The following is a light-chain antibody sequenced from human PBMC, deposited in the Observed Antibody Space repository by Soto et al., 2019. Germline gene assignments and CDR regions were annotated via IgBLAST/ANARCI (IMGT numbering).Light chain of an antibody. CDR3: QQYYSTPWT. CDR1: QSVLYSSNNKNY. CDR2: WAS. J-gene: IGKJ1*01. Sequence: DIVMTQSPDSLAVSLGERATINCKSSQSVLYSSNNKNYLAWYQQKPGQPPKLLIYWASTRESGVPDRFSGSGYGTDYTLTISSLQAEDVADYYCQQYYSTPWTFGQGTKVEIK. V-gene: IGKV4-1*01.